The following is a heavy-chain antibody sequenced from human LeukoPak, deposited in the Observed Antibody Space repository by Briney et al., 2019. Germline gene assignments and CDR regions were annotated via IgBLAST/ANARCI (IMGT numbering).Heavy chain of an antibody. J-gene: IGHJ5*02. CDR1: GGSISSSSYY. Sequence: PSETLSLTCTVSGGSISSSSYYWGWIRQPPGKGLEWIGSIYYSGSTYYNPSLKSRVTISVDTSKNRFSLKLSSVTATDTAVYYCARQTSGYSSSWPPDWFDPWGQGTLVTVSS. V-gene: IGHV4-39*01. CDR3: ARQTSGYSSSWPPDWFDP. D-gene: IGHD6-13*01. CDR2: IYYSGST.